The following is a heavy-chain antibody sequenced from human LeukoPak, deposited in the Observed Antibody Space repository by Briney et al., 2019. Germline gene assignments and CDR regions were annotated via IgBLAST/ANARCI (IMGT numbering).Heavy chain of an antibody. D-gene: IGHD1-26*01. CDR3: ARTPGSYDAFDI. Sequence: SETLPLTCTVSGGSISSGSYYWSWIRQPAGKGLEWIGRIYTSGSTNYNPSLKSRVTISVDTSKNQFSLKLSSVTAADTAVYYCARTPGSYDAFDIWGQGTMVTVSS. CDR2: IYTSGST. CDR1: GGSISSGSYY. V-gene: IGHV4-61*02. J-gene: IGHJ3*02.